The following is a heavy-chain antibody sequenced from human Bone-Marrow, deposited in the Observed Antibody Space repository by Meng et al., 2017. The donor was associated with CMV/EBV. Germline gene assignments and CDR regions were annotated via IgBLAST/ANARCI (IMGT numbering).Heavy chain of an antibody. V-gene: IGHV3-11*04. D-gene: IGHD6-13*01. CDR1: GFFFSYYY. CDR2: ISSSGSTI. CDR3: ARDGYGEAAGSWGVYYGMAV. Sequence: SLKISCAASGFFFSYYYMSWIRQAPGKGLEWVSYISSSGSTIYYADSVKGRFIISRDNAKNSLYLQMNSLRAEDTAVYYCARDGYGEAAGSWGVYYGMAVWGPGNTVNGAS. J-gene: IGHJ6*01.